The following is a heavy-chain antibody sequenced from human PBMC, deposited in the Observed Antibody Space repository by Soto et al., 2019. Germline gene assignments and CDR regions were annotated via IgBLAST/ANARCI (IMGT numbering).Heavy chain of an antibody. Sequence: PSETLSLTCAVYGGSFSGYYWSWIRQPPGKGLEWIGEINHSGSTNYNPSLKSRVIISVDSSKNQFSLKLSSVTAADTAVYYCAREQLLLLSDWFDPWGQGTLVTVSS. CDR3: AREQLLLLSDWFDP. V-gene: IGHV4-34*01. CDR2: INHSGST. D-gene: IGHD2-15*01. CDR1: GGSFSGYY. J-gene: IGHJ5*02.